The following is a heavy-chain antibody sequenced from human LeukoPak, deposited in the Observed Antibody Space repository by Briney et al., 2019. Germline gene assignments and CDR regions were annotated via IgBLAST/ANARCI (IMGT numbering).Heavy chain of an antibody. CDR1: GFTFDDYA. D-gene: IGHD2-21*01. V-gene: IGHV3-53*01. CDR3: ARTVANYFDY. Sequence: GGSLRLSCAASGFTFDDYAMHWVRQAPGKGLEWVSVFYSGGSTYYADSVKGRFTISRDNSKNTLYLQMNSLRAEDTAVYYCARTVANYFDYWGQGTLVTVSS. J-gene: IGHJ4*02. CDR2: FYSGGST.